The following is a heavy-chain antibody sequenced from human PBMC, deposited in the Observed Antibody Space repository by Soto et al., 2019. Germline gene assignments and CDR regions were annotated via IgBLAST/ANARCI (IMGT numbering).Heavy chain of an antibody. J-gene: IGHJ6*02. D-gene: IGHD2-2*01. Sequence: SETLSLTCAVSGGSISSSNWWSWVRQPPGKGLEWIGEIYHSGSTNYNPSLKSRVTISVDKSKNQFSLKLSSVTAADTAVYYCARAGDLVVPAAMPIVYYYGMDVWGQGTTVTVSS. CDR2: IYHSGST. CDR1: GGSISSSNW. CDR3: ARAGDLVVPAAMPIVYYYGMDV. V-gene: IGHV4-4*02.